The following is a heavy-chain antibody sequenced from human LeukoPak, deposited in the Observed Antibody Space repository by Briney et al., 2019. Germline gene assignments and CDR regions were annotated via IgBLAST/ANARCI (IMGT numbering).Heavy chain of an antibody. J-gene: IGHJ4*02. CDR3: ARMTGDWGELSQPTEDY. CDR1: GGSISSSSYY. Sequence: SETLSLTCTVSGGSISSSSYYWGWIRQPPGKGLEWIGSIYYSGSTYYNPSLKSRVTISVDTSKNQFSLKLSSVTAADTAVYYCARMTGDWGELSQPTEDYWGQGTLVTVSS. V-gene: IGHV4-39*01. D-gene: IGHD1-26*01. CDR2: IYYSGST.